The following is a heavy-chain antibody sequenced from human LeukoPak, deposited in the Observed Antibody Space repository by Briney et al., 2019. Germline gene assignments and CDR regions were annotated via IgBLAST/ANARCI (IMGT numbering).Heavy chain of an antibody. Sequence: GGSLRLSCAASGFTFSSYSMNWVRQAPGKGLEWVSYISSSSSTIYYADSVKGRFTISRDNAKNSLYLQMNSLRAEDTAVYYCARDRNTGYSSSSRWGQGTLVTVSS. D-gene: IGHD6-6*01. CDR1: GFTFSSYS. CDR2: ISSSSSTI. V-gene: IGHV3-48*01. CDR3: ARDRNTGYSSSSR. J-gene: IGHJ4*02.